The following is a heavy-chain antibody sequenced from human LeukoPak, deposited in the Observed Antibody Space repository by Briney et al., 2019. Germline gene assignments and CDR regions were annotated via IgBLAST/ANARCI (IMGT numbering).Heavy chain of an antibody. J-gene: IGHJ4*02. CDR3: VRVGSVAGSDYLDY. Sequence: PGGSLRPSCAVSGFTFSDHFLDWVRQAPGKGLEWVGRSRNKAKSYTTEYAASVKGRFTISRDDSKNSLYLQMNSLKTEDTAVYYCVRVGSVAGSDYLDYWGQGTRVTISS. CDR2: SRNKAKSYTT. CDR1: GFTFSDHF. D-gene: IGHD6-19*01. V-gene: IGHV3-72*01.